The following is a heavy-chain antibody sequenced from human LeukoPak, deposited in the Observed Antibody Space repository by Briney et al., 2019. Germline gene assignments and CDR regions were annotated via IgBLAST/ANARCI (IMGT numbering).Heavy chain of an antibody. V-gene: IGHV4-4*09. CDR1: GVSINSHY. J-gene: IGHJ4*02. D-gene: IGHD1-14*01. CDR2: IYGSGRT. CDR3: VGSPNQDFFDY. Sequence: SETLSLTCTVSGVSINSHYLNWIRQPPGKGLEWIGYIYGSGRTNYNPSLKSRVTMSVDTSKSQFSLRLSSVTAADTAVYYCVGSPNQDFFDYWGQGPLVTVSS.